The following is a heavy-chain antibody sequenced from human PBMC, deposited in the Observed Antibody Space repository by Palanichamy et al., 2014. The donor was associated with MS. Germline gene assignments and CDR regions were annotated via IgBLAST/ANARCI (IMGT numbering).Heavy chain of an antibody. CDR1: GFTFSSYS. J-gene: IGHJ4*02. V-gene: IGHV3-48*02. D-gene: IGHD5-12*01. CDR2: ISSSSSTI. CDR3: ARNSRVATTPTDY. Sequence: EVQLVESGGGLVQPGGSLRLSCATSGFTFSSYSMNWVHQAPGKGLEWVSYISSSSSTIYYADSVKGRFTISRDNAKNSLHLQMNSLRDEDTAVYYCARNSRVATTPTDYWGQGTLVTVSS.